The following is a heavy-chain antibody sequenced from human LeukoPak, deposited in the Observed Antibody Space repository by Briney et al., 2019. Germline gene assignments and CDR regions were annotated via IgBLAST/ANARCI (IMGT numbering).Heavy chain of an antibody. CDR3: ARHEYYYDSSGYSYGMDV. V-gene: IGHV5-51*01. CDR1: GYSFTSYW. D-gene: IGHD3-22*01. J-gene: IGHJ6*02. CDR2: IYPGDSDT. Sequence: GESLKISCKDSGYSFTSYWIGWVRQMPGKGLEWMGIIYPGDSDTRYSPSFQGQVTISADKSISTAYLQWSSLKASDTAMYYCARHEYYYDSSGYSYGMDVWGQGTTVTVSS.